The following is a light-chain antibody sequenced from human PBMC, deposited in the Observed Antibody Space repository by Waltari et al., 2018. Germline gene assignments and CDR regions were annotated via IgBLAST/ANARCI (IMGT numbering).Light chain of an antibody. Sequence: QSVVTQEPSFSVSPGWTVPLSCGIKSASVHPYYCHNWYQQTPGQAPRTLIYSTNTRSSGVPDRFSGSILGNKAALTITGAQADDESDYYCVLYMGSGIWVFGGGTKLTVL. CDR3: VLYMGSGIWV. V-gene: IGLV8-61*01. J-gene: IGLJ3*02. CDR2: STN. CDR1: SASVHPYYC.